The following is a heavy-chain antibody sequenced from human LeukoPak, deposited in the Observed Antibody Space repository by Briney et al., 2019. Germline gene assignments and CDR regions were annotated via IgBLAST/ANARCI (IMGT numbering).Heavy chain of an antibody. Sequence: SVKVSCKASGGTFSSYAISWVRQAPGQGLEWMGGIIPIFGTANYAQKFQGRVTITADESTSTAYMELSSLRSEDTAVYYCATAGGLLSHYYYYYMDVWGKGTTVTVSS. CDR2: IIPIFGTA. V-gene: IGHV1-69*13. CDR3: ATAGGLLSHYYYYYMDV. D-gene: IGHD1-26*01. J-gene: IGHJ6*03. CDR1: GGTFSSYA.